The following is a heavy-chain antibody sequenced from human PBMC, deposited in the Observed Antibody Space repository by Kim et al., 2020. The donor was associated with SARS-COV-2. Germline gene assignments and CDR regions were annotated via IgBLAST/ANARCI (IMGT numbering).Heavy chain of an antibody. CDR1: GGSFSGYY. CDR2: INHSGST. J-gene: IGHJ4*02. D-gene: IGHD6-6*01. Sequence: SETLSLTCAVYGGSFSGYYWSWIRQPPGKGLEWIGEINHSGSTNYNPSLKSRVTISVDTSKNQFSLKLSSVTAADTAVYYCVRGRIAARPVDYWGQGTLVTVSS. CDR3: VRGRIAARPVDY. V-gene: IGHV4-34*01.